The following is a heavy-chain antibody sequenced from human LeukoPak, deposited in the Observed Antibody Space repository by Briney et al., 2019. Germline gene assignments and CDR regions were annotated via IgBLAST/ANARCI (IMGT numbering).Heavy chain of an antibody. V-gene: IGHV4-34*01. CDR3: ARGRPYYYDSSGYRKNFDY. CDR1: GGSFSGYY. Sequence: SETLSLTCAVYGGSFSGYYWSWIRQPPGKGLEWIGEINHSGSTNYNPSLKSRVTISVDTSKNQFSLKLSSVTAADTAVYYCARGRPYYYDSSGYRKNFDYWGQGTLVTVSS. CDR2: INHSGST. D-gene: IGHD3-22*01. J-gene: IGHJ4*02.